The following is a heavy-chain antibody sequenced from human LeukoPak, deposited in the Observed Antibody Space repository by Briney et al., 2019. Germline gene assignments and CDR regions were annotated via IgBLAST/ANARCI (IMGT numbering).Heavy chain of an antibody. Sequence: PSETLSLTCTVSGGSTSSYYWSWIRQPPGKGLEWIGYIYYSGSTNYNPSLKSRVTISVDTSKNQFSLKLSSVTAADTAVYYCERGRTTAYYDSSGYRILYYFDYWGQGTLVTVSS. J-gene: IGHJ4*02. CDR3: ERGRTTAYYDSSGYRILYYFDY. V-gene: IGHV4-59*12. CDR1: GGSTSSYY. CDR2: IYYSGST. D-gene: IGHD3-22*01.